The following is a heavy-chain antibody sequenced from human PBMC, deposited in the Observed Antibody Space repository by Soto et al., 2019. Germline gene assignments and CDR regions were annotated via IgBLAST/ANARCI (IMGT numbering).Heavy chain of an antibody. CDR3: AKSILTGYNYYYGMDV. Sequence: EVQLVESGGGLVQPGRSLRLSCAASGFTFDDYAMHWVRQAPGKGLEWVSGSSWNSGSIGYADSVKGRFTISRDNAKNSLYLQMNSLRAEDTALYYCAKSILTGYNYYYGMDVWGQGTTVTVSS. J-gene: IGHJ6*02. CDR1: GFTFDDYA. V-gene: IGHV3-9*01. D-gene: IGHD3-9*01. CDR2: SSWNSGSI.